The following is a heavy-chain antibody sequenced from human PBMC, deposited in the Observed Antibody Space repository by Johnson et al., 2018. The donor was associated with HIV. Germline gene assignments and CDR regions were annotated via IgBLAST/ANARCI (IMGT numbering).Heavy chain of an antibody. CDR3: AREGGNDYGDYVGGGALDI. Sequence: QVQLVESGGGVVQPGRSLRLSCAASGFTFSSYAMPWVRQAPGKGLEWVAVISYDGSNKYYADSVKGRFTISRDKSKNTLYLQMNSLRAEDTAVYYCAREGGNDYGDYVGGGALDIWGQGTMVTVSS. CDR2: ISYDGSNK. D-gene: IGHD4-17*01. CDR1: GFTFSSYA. V-gene: IGHV3-30-3*01. J-gene: IGHJ3*02.